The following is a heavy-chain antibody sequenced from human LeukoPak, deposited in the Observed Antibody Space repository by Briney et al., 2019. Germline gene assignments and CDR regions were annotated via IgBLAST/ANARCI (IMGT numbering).Heavy chain of an antibody. CDR1: GFTFSDYA. V-gene: IGHV3-30*02. D-gene: IGHD2-2*01. Sequence: PGGSLRLSCAASGFTFSDYAMHWVRQAPGKGLEWVSFMRHDGSTIYYADSVKGRFTISRDNAKNSLSLQMNSLRVEDTAVYYCATICSTSCYGYYMDVWGKGTTVTVSS. CDR3: ATICSTSCYGYYMDV. J-gene: IGHJ6*03. CDR2: MRHDGSTI.